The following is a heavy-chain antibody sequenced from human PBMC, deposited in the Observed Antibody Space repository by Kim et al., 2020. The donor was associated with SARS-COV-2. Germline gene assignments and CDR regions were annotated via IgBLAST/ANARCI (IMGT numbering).Heavy chain of an antibody. CDR1: GFTFSSYD. J-gene: IGHJ4*02. Sequence: GGSLRLSCVASGFTFSSYDISWVRQAPGKGLEWVSTISGSGDNTYYGASVRGRFTITMSRDNSKSTIYLQMDSLRPDDTAVYYCAKASGFCSSPTCLGFAYWGQGTLVTVSS. CDR2: ISGSGDNT. CDR3: AKASGFCSSPTCLGFAY. V-gene: IGHV3-23*01. D-gene: IGHD2-2*01.